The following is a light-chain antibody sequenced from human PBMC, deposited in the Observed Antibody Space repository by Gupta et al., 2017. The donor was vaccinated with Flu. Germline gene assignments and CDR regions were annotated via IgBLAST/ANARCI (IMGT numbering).Light chain of an antibody. J-gene: IGKJ4*01. V-gene: IGKV3-11*01. CDR3: QQRLKWPLT. CDR1: QSVNSQ. Sequence: GERATLSCRASQSVNSQIAWYQQKPGQAPRLLIYDASNRATGIPARFSGSESGTDFTLTINTLEPEDFAVYFCQQRLKWPLTFGGGTKVEIK. CDR2: DAS.